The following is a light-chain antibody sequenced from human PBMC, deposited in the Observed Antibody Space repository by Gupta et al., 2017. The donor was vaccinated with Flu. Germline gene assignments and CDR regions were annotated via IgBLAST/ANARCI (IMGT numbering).Light chain of an antibody. Sequence: GGYNIGGKSVHWYQQKPGQAPVMVIYDDSDRPSGIPERFSGSNSWNTATLTISGVEAGDEADYFCRVWIDSTDHYVFGTGTKVTVL. CDR1: NIGGKS. CDR3: RVWIDSTDHYV. J-gene: IGLJ1*01. V-gene: IGLV3-21*02. CDR2: DDS.